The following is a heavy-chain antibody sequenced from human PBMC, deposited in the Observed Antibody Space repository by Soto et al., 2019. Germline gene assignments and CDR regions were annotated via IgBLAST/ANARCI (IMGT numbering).Heavy chain of an antibody. CDR2: ISYDGSNK. CDR3: AKDGSYYDSSGYSHTVFDY. Sequence: GGSLRLSCAASGFTFSSYGMHWVRQAPGKGLEWVAVISYDGSNKYYADSVKGRFTISRDNSKNTLYLQMNSLRAEDTAVYYCAKDGSYYDSSGYSHTVFDYWGQGTLVTVSS. J-gene: IGHJ4*02. CDR1: GFTFSSYG. D-gene: IGHD3-22*01. V-gene: IGHV3-30*18.